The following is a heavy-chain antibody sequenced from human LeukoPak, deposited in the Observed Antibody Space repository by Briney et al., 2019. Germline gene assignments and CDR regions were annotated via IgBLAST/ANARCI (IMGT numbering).Heavy chain of an antibody. J-gene: IGHJ4*02. V-gene: IGHV3-7*01. CDR3: GGGPGY. D-gene: IGHD2-15*01. Sequence: GGSLRLSCAASGFIFSNFWMRWVHQAPGKGLEWVANIKRDGSEQYYVDSVKGRFIIPRDNAKNSVSLQMSSLRAEDTAVYYCGGGPGYWGQGTLVTVSS. CDR2: IKRDGSEQ. CDR1: GFIFSNFW.